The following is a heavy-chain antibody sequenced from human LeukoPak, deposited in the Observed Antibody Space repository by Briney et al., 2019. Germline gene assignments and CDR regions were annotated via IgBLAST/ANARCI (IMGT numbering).Heavy chain of an antibody. CDR2: IYSGGST. CDR3: ARDCRSGSCYDYYGMGV. CDR1: GFTVSSNY. J-gene: IGHJ6*02. Sequence: GGSLRLSCAASGFTVSSNYMSWVRQAPGKGLEWVSVIYSGGSTYYADSVKGRFTISRDNSKNTLYLQMNSLRAEDTAVYYCARDCRSGSCYDYYGMGVWGQGTTVTVSS. V-gene: IGHV3-53*01. D-gene: IGHD2-15*01.